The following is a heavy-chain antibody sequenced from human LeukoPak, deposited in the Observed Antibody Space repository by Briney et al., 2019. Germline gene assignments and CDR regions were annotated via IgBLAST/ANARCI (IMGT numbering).Heavy chain of an antibody. CDR3: ARGYCSSTSCYRDASDI. J-gene: IGHJ3*02. Sequence: ASVKVSCKASGGTFSSYTISWVRQPPGQGLEWMGRIIPILGIANYAQKFQGRVTITADKSTSTAYMELSSLRSEDTAVYYCARGYCSSTSCYRDASDIWGQGTMVTVSS. D-gene: IGHD2-2*01. CDR2: IIPILGIA. V-gene: IGHV1-69*02. CDR1: GGTFSSYT.